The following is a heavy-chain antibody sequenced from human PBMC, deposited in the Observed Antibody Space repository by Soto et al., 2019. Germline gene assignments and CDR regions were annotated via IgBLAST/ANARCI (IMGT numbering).Heavy chain of an antibody. D-gene: IGHD4-17*01. Sequence: ASVKVSCKASGYTLTTYGITWVRQAPGQGLEWMGWISGHNGNANYTQKFQGRVTMTTDTSTSTGYMELRSLTADDTAVYYCARIKSWDYALEFWGQGTVVTVSS. CDR3: ARIKSWDYALEF. CDR1: GYTLTTYG. CDR2: ISGHNGNA. J-gene: IGHJ4*02. V-gene: IGHV1-18*01.